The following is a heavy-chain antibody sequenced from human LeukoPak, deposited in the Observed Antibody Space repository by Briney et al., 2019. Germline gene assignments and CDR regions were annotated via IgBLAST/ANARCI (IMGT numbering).Heavy chain of an antibody. CDR2: IYTSGNTRDTST. Sequence: SETLSLTCSVSGDSVSGFYWSWIRQPAGKGLEWIGRIYTSGNTRDTSTKYNPSLKSRVSMSVDTSKNQFSLKLRSATAADTAIYYCAIDTFSSGWWDYSDYWGQGTLVTVSS. J-gene: IGHJ4*02. CDR3: AIDTFSSGWWDYSDY. CDR1: GDSVSGFY. D-gene: IGHD6-19*01. V-gene: IGHV4-4*07.